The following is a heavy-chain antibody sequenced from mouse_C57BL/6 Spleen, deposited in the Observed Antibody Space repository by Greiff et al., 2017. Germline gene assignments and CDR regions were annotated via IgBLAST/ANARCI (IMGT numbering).Heavy chain of an antibody. D-gene: IGHD2-4*01. V-gene: IGHV1-66*01. Sequence: QVQLQQSGPELVKPGASVKISCKASGYSFTSYYIHWVKQRPGQGLEWIGWMYPGSGNTKYNEKFKGKATLTADTSSSTAYMQLSSLTSEDSAVYYCARGDYDPFAYWGQGTLVTVSA. J-gene: IGHJ3*01. CDR3: ARGDYDPFAY. CDR1: GYSFTSYY. CDR2: MYPGSGNT.